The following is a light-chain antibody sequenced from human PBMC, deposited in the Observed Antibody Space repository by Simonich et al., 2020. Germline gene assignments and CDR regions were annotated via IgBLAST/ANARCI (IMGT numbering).Light chain of an antibody. Sequence: DIVMTQSPYSLAVSLGERATLNCKSSQSVLYSSNNKNYLAWYQQKPGQPPKLLIYWASTRESWVPDRFSGSGSGTDFTLTISSLQAEDVAVYYCQQYYSTPRTFGQGTKVEIK. CDR1: QSVLYSSNNKNY. CDR2: WAS. CDR3: QQYYSTPRT. J-gene: IGKJ1*01. V-gene: IGKV4-1*01.